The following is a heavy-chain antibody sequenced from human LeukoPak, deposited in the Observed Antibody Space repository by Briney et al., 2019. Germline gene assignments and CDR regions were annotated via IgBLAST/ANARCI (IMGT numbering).Heavy chain of an antibody. Sequence: GESLRLSCAASGFTFSSYWMHWVRQAPGKGLVWVSRINSDGSSTSYADSVKGRFTISRDNAKHTLYLQMNSLRAEDTAVYYCARACRGATCFDAFDIWGQGTMVTVSS. CDR1: GFTFSSYW. CDR2: INSDGSST. CDR3: ARACRGATCFDAFDI. V-gene: IGHV3-74*01. D-gene: IGHD1-26*01. J-gene: IGHJ3*02.